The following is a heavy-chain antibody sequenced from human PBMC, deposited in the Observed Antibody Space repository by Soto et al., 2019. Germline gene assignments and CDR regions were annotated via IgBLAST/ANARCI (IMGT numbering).Heavy chain of an antibody. J-gene: IGHJ6*04. CDR3: TRHADGQVEHFSCDYIMDV. Sequence: EVQLVESGGGLVQPGGSLKLACLASGFPLSDSAIHWVRKASGKGLEWVGRIRSKTNNYATTYGAPVRGRFTLSRDDLNYTEYLQRNTLESQYSAVYYCTRHADGQVEHFSCDYIMDVWGKGTTVSVLS. D-gene: IGHD3-3*02. V-gene: IGHV3-73*01. CDR2: IRSKTNNYAT. CDR1: GFPLSDSA.